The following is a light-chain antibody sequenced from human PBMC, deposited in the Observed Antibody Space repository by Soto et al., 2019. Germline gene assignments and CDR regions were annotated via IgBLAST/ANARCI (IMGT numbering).Light chain of an antibody. CDR3: QQYNNWPPGT. J-gene: IGKJ2*02. Sequence: EIVMTQSPATLSVSPGERVTLSCRASQSVNSNLAWYQLKPGQAPRLLIYGASTRATGIPARISGSGSGTEFTLTISSLQSEDFAVYFCQQYNNWPPGTFGQGTKRQIK. CDR1: QSVNSN. CDR2: GAS. V-gene: IGKV3-15*01.